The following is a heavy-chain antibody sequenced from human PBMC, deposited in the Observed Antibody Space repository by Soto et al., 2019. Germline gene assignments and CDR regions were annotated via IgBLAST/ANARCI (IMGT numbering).Heavy chain of an antibody. D-gene: IGHD4-17*01. CDR3: ARADYGEYGAFDI. CDR2: IYYSGST. Sequence: PSETLSLTCTVSGGSISSSSYYWGWIRQPPGKGLEWIGSIYYSGSTYYNPSLKSRVTISVDTSKNQFSLKLSSVTAADTAVYYCARADYGEYGAFDIRGQGTMVTVSS. V-gene: IGHV4-39*01. J-gene: IGHJ3*02. CDR1: GGSISSSSYY.